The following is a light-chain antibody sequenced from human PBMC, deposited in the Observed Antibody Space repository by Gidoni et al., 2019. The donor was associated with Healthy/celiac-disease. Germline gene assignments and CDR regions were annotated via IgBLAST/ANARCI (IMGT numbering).Light chain of an antibody. V-gene: IGKV1-5*03. Sequence: DIQLTQSPSTLSASVGDRVTITCRASQSISSWLAWYQQKPGKAPKLLIYKASSLESGVPSRFSGRGSGTEFTLTISSLQHDDFATYYCQQYNSYSWTFGQGTKVEIK. J-gene: IGKJ1*01. CDR2: KAS. CDR1: QSISSW. CDR3: QQYNSYSWT.